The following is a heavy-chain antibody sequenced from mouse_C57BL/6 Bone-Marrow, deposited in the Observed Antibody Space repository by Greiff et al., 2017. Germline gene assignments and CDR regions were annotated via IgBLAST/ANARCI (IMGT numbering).Heavy chain of an antibody. V-gene: IGHV1-80*01. CDR1: GYAFSSYW. J-gene: IGHJ2*01. Sequence: VQLVESGAELVKPGASVKISCKASGYAFSSYWMNWVKQRPGKGLEWIGQIYPGDGDTNYNGKFKGKATLTADKSSSTAYMQLSSLTSEDSAVYFCARSTAQVYYFDYWGQGTTLTVSS. CDR3: ARSTAQVYYFDY. CDR2: IYPGDGDT. D-gene: IGHD3-2*02.